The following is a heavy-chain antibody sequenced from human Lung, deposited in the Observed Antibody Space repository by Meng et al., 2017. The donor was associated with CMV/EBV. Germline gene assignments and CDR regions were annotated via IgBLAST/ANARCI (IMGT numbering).Heavy chain of an antibody. CDR2: ISYDGSNK. V-gene: IGHV3-30*04. CDR1: GFTFSANA. CDR3: ARDGRYWHIRTYGGGLDV. D-gene: IGHD3-9*01. J-gene: IGHJ6*02. Sequence: GESLKISCAASGFTFSANAIHWVRQAPGKGLEWVASISYDGSNKYYSDSVKGRFTISRDNSENMLYVQMNSLRAEDTAVYYCARDGRYWHIRTYGGGLDVWGQGTTVTGSS.